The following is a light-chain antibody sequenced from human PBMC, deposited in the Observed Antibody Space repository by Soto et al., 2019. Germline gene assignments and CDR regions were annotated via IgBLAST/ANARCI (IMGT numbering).Light chain of an antibody. Sequence: EIVLTQSPGTLSLSPGERATLSCRASQSVRSSYLAWYQQKLGQAPRLLIYGVSNRATGIPDRFSGSGSGTDFTLTISRLESEDFAVYYCQQYSTLPRTFGQGTKVETK. V-gene: IGKV3-20*01. CDR1: QSVRSSY. CDR3: QQYSTLPRT. CDR2: GVS. J-gene: IGKJ1*01.